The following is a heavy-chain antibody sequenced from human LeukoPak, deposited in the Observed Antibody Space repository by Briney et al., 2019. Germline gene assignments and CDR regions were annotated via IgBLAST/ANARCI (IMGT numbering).Heavy chain of an antibody. J-gene: IGHJ4*02. CDR3: ASQGVVPAAAEGY. CDR2: IYSGGST. CDR1: GLIVSSKY. V-gene: IGHV3-66*02. Sequence: GGSLRLSCAASGLIVSSKYMNWVRQAPGKGLEWVSVIYSGGSTYYADSVKGRFTISRDNSKNTLYLQMNSLRAEDTAVYYCASQGVVPAAAEGYWGQGTLVTVSS. D-gene: IGHD2-2*01.